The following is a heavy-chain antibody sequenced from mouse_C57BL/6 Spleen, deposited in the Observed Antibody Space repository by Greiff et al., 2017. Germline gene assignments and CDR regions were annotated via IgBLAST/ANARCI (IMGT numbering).Heavy chain of an antibody. CDR1: GFNFNNSY. J-gene: IGHJ2*01. D-gene: IGHD1-1*01. Sequence: LVESVAELVRPGASVKLSCTASGFNFNNSYMHWVKQRPEQGLEWIGRIYPANGNTKYASKFQGKATLTADTSSNTAYLQLSSLTSEDAAVYFCDRGSPGWCYFDDWGQGTTLTVSS. V-gene: IGHV14-3*01. CDR3: DRGSPGWCYFDD. CDR2: IYPANGNT.